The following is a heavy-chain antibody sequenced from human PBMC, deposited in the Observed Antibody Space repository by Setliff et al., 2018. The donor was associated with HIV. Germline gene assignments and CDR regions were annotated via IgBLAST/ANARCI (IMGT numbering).Heavy chain of an antibody. V-gene: IGHV1-18*03. D-gene: IGHD3-22*01. CDR2: ISAYNGNT. CDR1: GYTFTSYG. Sequence: GASVKVSCKASGYTFTSYGISWVRQAPGQGLEWMGWISAYNGNTNYAQKLQGRVTMTTDTSTSTAYMELRSLRSDDMAVYYCARTAYYYDSSGYQVDYWGQGTLVTVSS. CDR3: ARTAYYYDSSGYQVDY. J-gene: IGHJ4*02.